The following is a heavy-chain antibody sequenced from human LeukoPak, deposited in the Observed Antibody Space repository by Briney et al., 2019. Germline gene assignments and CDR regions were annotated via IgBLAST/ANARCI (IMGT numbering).Heavy chain of an antibody. V-gene: IGHV3-23*01. J-gene: IGHJ4*02. CDR2: IGESGDST. CDR3: AKALVRGVTAPDY. D-gene: IGHD3-10*01. Sequence: GGSLRLSCAASGFTFSSYAMSWVRQAPGKGLEWVSRIGESGDSTKYADSVKGRFNISRDNSKNTLYLQMNSLRAEDTAVYYCAKALVRGVTAPDYWGQGTLVTVSS. CDR1: GFTFSSYA.